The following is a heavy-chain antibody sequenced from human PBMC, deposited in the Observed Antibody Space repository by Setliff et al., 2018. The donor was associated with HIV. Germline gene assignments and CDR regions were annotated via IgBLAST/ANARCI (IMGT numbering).Heavy chain of an antibody. CDR3: ARGMDYYDTSGYYQYYFDY. CDR1: GYSFTDYY. Sequence: ASVKVFCKASGYSFTDYYIHWVRQAPGQGLEWMGWINPNNGGTNYAQKFQGWITMTRDTSISTAYMELSRLRSDDTAVYYCARGMDYYDTSGYYQYYFDYWGQGTLVTVSS. CDR2: INPNNGGT. D-gene: IGHD3-22*01. J-gene: IGHJ4*02. V-gene: IGHV1-2*04.